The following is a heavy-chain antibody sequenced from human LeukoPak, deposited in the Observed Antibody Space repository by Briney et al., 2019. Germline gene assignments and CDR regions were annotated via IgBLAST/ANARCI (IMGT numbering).Heavy chain of an antibody. Sequence: SETLSLTCAVYGGSFSGYYWSWIRQPPGKGLEWIGEINHSGSTNFNPSHKSRVTISVDTSKNQFSLKLSSVTAADTAVYYCARGGNYYYMDVWGKGTTVTVSS. J-gene: IGHJ6*03. CDR3: ARGGNYYYMDV. CDR1: GGSFSGYY. CDR2: INHSGST. V-gene: IGHV4-34*01.